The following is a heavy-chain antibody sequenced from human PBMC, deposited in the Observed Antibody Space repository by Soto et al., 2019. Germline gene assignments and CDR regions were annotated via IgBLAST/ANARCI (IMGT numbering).Heavy chain of an antibody. Sequence: SDPLSLTCTDTGGAISGYYGTWVRQSAGEGLEWIGRIYSSGSTNYNPSLKSRVTISLDTSMNYFSLRLSSVTAADTAVYYCARGQRFSDWFDPWGQGTLVTVSS. CDR1: GGAISGYY. J-gene: IGHJ5*02. CDR2: IYSSGST. V-gene: IGHV4-4*07. CDR3: ARGQRFSDWFDP. D-gene: IGHD3-3*01.